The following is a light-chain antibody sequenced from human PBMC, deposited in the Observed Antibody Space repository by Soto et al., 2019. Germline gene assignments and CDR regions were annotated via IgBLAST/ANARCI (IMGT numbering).Light chain of an antibody. Sequence: QSALTQPASVSGSPGQSITFSCTGTSSDVGGYNYVSWYQQHPGKAPRLMIYDVNNRPSGVSDRFSGSKSGNTASLTISGLQAEDEADYYCSSYTSSSPYVFGTGTKVTVL. CDR3: SSYTSSSPYV. CDR1: SSDVGGYNY. CDR2: DVN. V-gene: IGLV2-14*01. J-gene: IGLJ1*01.